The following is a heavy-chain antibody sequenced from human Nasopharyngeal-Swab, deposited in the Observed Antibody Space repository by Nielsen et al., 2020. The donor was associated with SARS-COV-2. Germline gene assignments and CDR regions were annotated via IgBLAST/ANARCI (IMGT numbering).Heavy chain of an antibody. D-gene: IGHD4-23*01. J-gene: IGHJ4*02. Sequence: WIRQPPGKGLEWVSVIYSGGSTYYADSVKGRFTISRDNSKNTLYLQMNSLRAEDTAVYYCARDKGGNSPPYYFDYWDQGTLVTVSS. CDR2: IYSGGST. V-gene: IGHV3-53*01. CDR3: ARDKGGNSPPYYFDY.